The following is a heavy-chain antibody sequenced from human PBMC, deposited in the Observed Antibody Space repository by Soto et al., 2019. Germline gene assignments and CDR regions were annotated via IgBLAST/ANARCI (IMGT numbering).Heavy chain of an antibody. CDR1: GGTFSSYA. J-gene: IGHJ5*02. CDR2: IIPIFGTA. Sequence: ASVKVSCKASGGTFSSYAISWVRQAPGQGLEWMGGIIPIFGTANYAQKFQGRVTITADESTSTAYMELSSLRSEDTAVYYCARDRDCSSTSCYDGNWFDPWGQGTLVTVSS. CDR3: ARDRDCSSTSCYDGNWFDP. D-gene: IGHD2-2*01. V-gene: IGHV1-69*13.